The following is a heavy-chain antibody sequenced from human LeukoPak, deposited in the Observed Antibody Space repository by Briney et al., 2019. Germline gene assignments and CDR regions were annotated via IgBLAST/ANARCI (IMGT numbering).Heavy chain of an antibody. D-gene: IGHD1-26*01. CDR2: TGVSGDNTL. V-gene: IGHV3-48*03. J-gene: IGHJ4*02. CDR1: GFSLSSYE. CDR3: VTGVMGGTNY. Sequence: GGSLRLSCAASGFSLSSYEMNWVRRAPGKGLEWLTHTGVSGDNTLYNADSVKGRFTVSRDSAKNSLFLQMNNLRAEDTATYYCVTGVMGGTNYWGQGTLVTVSS.